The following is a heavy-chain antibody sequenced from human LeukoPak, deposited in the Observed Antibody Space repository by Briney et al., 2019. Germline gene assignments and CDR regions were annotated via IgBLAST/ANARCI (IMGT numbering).Heavy chain of an antibody. V-gene: IGHV2-70*11. D-gene: IGHD6-19*01. CDR1: GFSLSTSGMC. Sequence: SGPALVKPTQTLTLTCTFSGFSLSTSGMCVSWIRQPPGKALEWLARIDWDDDKYYSTSLKTRLTISKDTSKNQVVLTMTNMDPVDTATYYCARMPGARSGWSFDYWGQGTLVTVSS. CDR2: IDWDDDK. J-gene: IGHJ4*02. CDR3: ARMPGARSGWSFDY.